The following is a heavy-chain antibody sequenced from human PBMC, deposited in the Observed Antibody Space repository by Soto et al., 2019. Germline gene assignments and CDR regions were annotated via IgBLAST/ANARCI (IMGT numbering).Heavy chain of an antibody. V-gene: IGHV4-39*01. D-gene: IGHD1-20*01. CDR1: GGSISSSSYY. CDR2: IYYSGST. CDR3: ARHWVYNWNHNLFDY. J-gene: IGHJ4*02. Sequence: QLQLQESGPGLVKPSETLSLTCTVSGGSISSSSYYWGWIRQPPGKGLEWIGSIYYSGSTYYNPSLKSRVTISVDTSKNQFSLKLSSVTAADTAVYYCARHWVYNWNHNLFDYWGQGTLVTVSS.